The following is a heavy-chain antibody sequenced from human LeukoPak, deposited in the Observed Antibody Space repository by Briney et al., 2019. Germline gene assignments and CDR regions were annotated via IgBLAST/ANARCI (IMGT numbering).Heavy chain of an antibody. Sequence: PSETLSLTCTVSGGSISSGGYYWSWIRQPPGKGLEWIGYIYHSGSTYYNPSLKSRVTISVDRSKNQFSLKLSSVTAADTAVYYCARRFSSSWSIDYWGQGTLVTVSS. CDR3: ARRFSSSWSIDY. V-gene: IGHV4-30-2*01. CDR2: IYHSGST. J-gene: IGHJ4*02. D-gene: IGHD6-13*01. CDR1: GGSISSGGYY.